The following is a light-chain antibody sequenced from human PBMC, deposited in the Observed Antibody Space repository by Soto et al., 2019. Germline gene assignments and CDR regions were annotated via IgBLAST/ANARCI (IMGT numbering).Light chain of an antibody. Sequence: DIQITQSPSTLSASVGDRVAITCRASDNIAPWVAWYQQKPGKAPKLLIYKAANLADEVPSRFAGSGSGTDFTLTITRLQPDDFAVYYCQQYGSSPKITFGQGTRLEIK. J-gene: IGKJ5*01. CDR2: KAA. CDR1: DNIAPW. V-gene: IGKV1-5*03. CDR3: QQYGSSPKIT.